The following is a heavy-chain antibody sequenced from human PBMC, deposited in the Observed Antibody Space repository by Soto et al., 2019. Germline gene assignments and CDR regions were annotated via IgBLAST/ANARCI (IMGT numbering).Heavy chain of an antibody. Sequence: SETLSLTCTVSGGSISSGGYYWSWIRQHPGKGLEWIGYIYYSGSTYYNPSLKSRVTISVDTSKNQFSLKLSSVTAADTAVYYCARDRRNWNGAFDIWGQGTMVTVSS. D-gene: IGHD1-1*01. CDR2: IYYSGST. CDR1: GGSISSGGYY. CDR3: ARDRRNWNGAFDI. J-gene: IGHJ3*02. V-gene: IGHV4-31*03.